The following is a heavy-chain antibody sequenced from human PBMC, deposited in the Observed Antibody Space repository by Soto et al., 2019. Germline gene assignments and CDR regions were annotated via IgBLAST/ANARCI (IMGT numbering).Heavy chain of an antibody. Sequence: EVQLVGSGGGLVQPGGSLRLSCSASGFTVSSSYINWVRQAPGKGLEWVSTFYSGGKTYYADSVKGRFTISRHSSENTLYLQMNSLRSEDTAVYYCARAGQYCTTGTCYPASMGVWGEGTTVTVSS. CDR3: ARAGQYCTTGTCYPASMGV. V-gene: IGHV3-53*04. J-gene: IGHJ6*04. CDR1: GFTVSSSY. D-gene: IGHD2-15*01. CDR2: FYSGGKT.